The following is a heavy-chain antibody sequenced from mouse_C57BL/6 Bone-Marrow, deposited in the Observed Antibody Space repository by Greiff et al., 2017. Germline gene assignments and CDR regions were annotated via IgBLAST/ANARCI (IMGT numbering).Heavy chain of an antibody. CDR3: ARPNYGSSGYWYFDV. V-gene: IGHV1-81*01. CDR1: GYTFTSYG. D-gene: IGHD1-1*01. J-gene: IGHJ1*03. CDR2: IYPRSGNT. Sequence: LQESGAELARPGASVKLSCKASGYTFTSYGISWVKQRTGQGLEWIGEIYPRSGNTYYNEKFKGKATLTADKSSSTAYMELRSLTSEDSAVYFCARPNYGSSGYWYFDVWGTGTTVTVSS.